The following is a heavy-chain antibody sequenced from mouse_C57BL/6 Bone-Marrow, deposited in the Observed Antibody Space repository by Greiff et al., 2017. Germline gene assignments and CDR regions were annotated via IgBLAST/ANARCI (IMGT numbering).Heavy chain of an antibody. CDR2: INYDGSST. CDR1: GFTFSDYY. J-gene: IGHJ1*03. D-gene: IGHD2-4*01. Sequence: EVKLVESEGGLVQPGSSMKLSCTASGFTFSDYYMAWVRQVPEKGLEWVANINYDGSSTYYLDSLKSRFIISRDNAKNILYLQMSSLKSEDTATYYWARANYGRYCDVWGTGTTVTVSS. CDR3: ARANYGRYCDV. V-gene: IGHV5-16*01.